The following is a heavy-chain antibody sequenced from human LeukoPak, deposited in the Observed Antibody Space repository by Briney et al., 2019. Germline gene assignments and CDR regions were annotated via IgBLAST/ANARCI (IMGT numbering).Heavy chain of an antibody. CDR3: ANHSGSYYWYAFDI. V-gene: IGHV4-59*01. CDR2: IYYSGST. Sequence: SETLSLTCTVSGGSISSYYWSWIRQPPGKGLEWIGYIYYSGSTNYNPSLKSRVTISVDTSKSQFSLKLSSVTAADTAVYYCANHSGSYYWYAFDIWGQGTMVTVSS. D-gene: IGHD1-26*01. CDR1: GGSISSYY. J-gene: IGHJ3*02.